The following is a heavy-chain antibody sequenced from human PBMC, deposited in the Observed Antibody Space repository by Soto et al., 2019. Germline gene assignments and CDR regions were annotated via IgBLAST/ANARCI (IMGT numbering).Heavy chain of an antibody. J-gene: IGHJ4*02. V-gene: IGHV3-48*01. D-gene: IGHD6-13*01. CDR1: GFTFSSYS. Sequence: PGGSLRLSCAASGFTFSSYSMNWVRQAPGKGLEWVSYISSSSSTIYYADSVKGRFTISRDNAKNSLYLQMNSLRAEDTAVYYCATSGSWGELDYWGQGTLVTVSS. CDR3: ATSGSWGELDY. CDR2: ISSSSSTI.